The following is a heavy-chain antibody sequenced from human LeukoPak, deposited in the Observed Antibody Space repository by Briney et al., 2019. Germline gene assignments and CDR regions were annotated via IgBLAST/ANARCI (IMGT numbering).Heavy chain of an antibody. CDR1: GGSFSGYY. Sequence: SETLSLTCAVYGGSFSGYYWSWIRQPPGKGLEWIGEINHSGSTNYNPSLKSRVTISIDKSKNQFSLKLSSVTAADTAVYYCASGVQDYSSSNWGQGTLVTVSS. D-gene: IGHD3-10*01. CDR3: ASGVQDYSSSN. CDR2: INHSGST. V-gene: IGHV4-34*01. J-gene: IGHJ4*02.